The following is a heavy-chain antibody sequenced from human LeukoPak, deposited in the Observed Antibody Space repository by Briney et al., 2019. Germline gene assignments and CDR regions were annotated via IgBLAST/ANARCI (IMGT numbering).Heavy chain of an antibody. J-gene: IGHJ4*02. V-gene: IGHV4-61*02. D-gene: IGHD1-26*01. CDR1: GGSISSGSYY. CDR3: TRGSVGADY. Sequence: SETLSLTCTVSGGSISSGSYYWSWIRQPAGKGLEWIGRIYTSGSTNYNPSLKSRVTISVDTSKNQFSLKLSSVTAADTAVYYCTRGSVGADYWGQGTLVTVSS. CDR2: IYTSGST.